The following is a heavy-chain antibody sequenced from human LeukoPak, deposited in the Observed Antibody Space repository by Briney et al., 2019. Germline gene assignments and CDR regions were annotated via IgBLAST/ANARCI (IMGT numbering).Heavy chain of an antibody. CDR1: GGTFSSYA. V-gene: IGHV1-69*05. Sequence: SVKVSCKASGGTFSSYAISWVRQAPGQGLEWMGRIIPIFGTANYAQKFQGRVTITTDESTSTAYMELSSLRSEDTAVYYCARGRVYYYDSGGDYVYFQHWGQGTLVTVSS. J-gene: IGHJ1*01. D-gene: IGHD3-22*01. CDR3: ARGRVYYYDSGGDYVYFQH. CDR2: IIPIFGTA.